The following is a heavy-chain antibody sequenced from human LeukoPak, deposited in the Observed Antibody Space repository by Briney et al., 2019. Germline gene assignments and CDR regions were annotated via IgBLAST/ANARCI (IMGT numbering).Heavy chain of an antibody. CDR1: GFTFSNYW. J-gene: IGHJ3*02. CDR2: INSDGSNA. CDR3: ARDVGGNLGDAFDI. V-gene: IGHV3-74*03. D-gene: IGHD4-23*01. Sequence: GGSLRLSCAASGFTFSNYWMHWVRQAPGKGLVWVSRINSDGSNATYADSVKGRFTISRDNAKNTLYVQMNSLRAEDTAVYYCARDVGGNLGDAFDIWGQGTMVTVSS.